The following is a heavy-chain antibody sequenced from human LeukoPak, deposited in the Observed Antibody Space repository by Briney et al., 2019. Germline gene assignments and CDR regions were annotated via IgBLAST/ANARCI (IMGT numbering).Heavy chain of an antibody. D-gene: IGHD4-17*01. V-gene: IGHV3-74*01. Sequence: GGSLRLSCAASGFTFSSYWMHWVRQGPGKGLVWVSRINSDGSESGYADSVKGRFTISRDNAKNTLHLQMNSLRAEDTAVYYCARSHGDYAPFDYWGQGTLVTVSS. CDR3: ARSHGDYAPFDY. CDR1: GFTFSSYW. J-gene: IGHJ4*02. CDR2: INSDGSES.